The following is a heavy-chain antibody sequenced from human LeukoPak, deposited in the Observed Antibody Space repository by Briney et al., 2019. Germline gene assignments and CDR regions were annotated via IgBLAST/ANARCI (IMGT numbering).Heavy chain of an antibody. Sequence: SETLSLTCTVSGGSISSYYWSWIRQPPGKGLEWIGEINHSGSTNYNPSLKSRVTISVDTSKNQFSLKLSSVTAADTAVYYCARSRFGSRRAFSKWFDPWGQGTLVTVSS. CDR1: GGSISSYY. J-gene: IGHJ5*02. CDR2: INHSGST. CDR3: ARSRFGSRRAFSKWFDP. V-gene: IGHV4-34*01. D-gene: IGHD3-10*01.